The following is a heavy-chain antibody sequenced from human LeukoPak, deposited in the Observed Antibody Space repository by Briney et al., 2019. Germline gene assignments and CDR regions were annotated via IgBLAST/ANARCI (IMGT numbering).Heavy chain of an antibody. V-gene: IGHV3-30*04. CDR2: ISYDGSDK. CDR1: GFTFNTYA. J-gene: IGHJ4*02. D-gene: IGHD3-10*01. CDR3: ARGDDYGSGSPIDY. Sequence: GGSLRLSCAASGFTFNTYAMHWVRQAPGKGLEWVAVISYDGSDKYYADSVKGRFTISRDTSKSTLYLQMNSLRAEDTAVYYCARGDDYGSGSPIDYWGQATLVSVSS.